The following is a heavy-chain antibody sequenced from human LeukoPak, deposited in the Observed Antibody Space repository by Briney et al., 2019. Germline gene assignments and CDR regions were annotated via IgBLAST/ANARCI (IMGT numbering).Heavy chain of an antibody. Sequence: SETLSLTCTVSGGSLSSSNSYWGWLRQPPGTGLECLGSISYGGNTYYHPSLKSRVALSVDTSKNQFSLKLSSVTAADTAVYYCARAGQLVLDSPRSYYYYHMDVWGKGTTVTVSS. D-gene: IGHD6-6*01. J-gene: IGHJ6*03. CDR3: ARAGQLVLDSPRSYYYYHMDV. CDR1: GGSLSSSNSY. V-gene: IGHV4-39*07. CDR2: ISYGGNT.